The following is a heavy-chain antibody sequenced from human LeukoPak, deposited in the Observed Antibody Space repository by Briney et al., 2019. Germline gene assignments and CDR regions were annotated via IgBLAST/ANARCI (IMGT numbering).Heavy chain of an antibody. Sequence: GGSLRLSCAASGFTFSSYEMNWVRQAPGKGLEWVSYISSSGSTIYYADSVKGRFTISRDNAKNSLFLQMNSLRAEDTAVYYCAREQVPLGTGIDYWGQGTLVTVSS. D-gene: IGHD1-1*01. J-gene: IGHJ4*02. CDR1: GFTFSSYE. V-gene: IGHV3-48*03. CDR3: AREQVPLGTGIDY. CDR2: ISSSGSTI.